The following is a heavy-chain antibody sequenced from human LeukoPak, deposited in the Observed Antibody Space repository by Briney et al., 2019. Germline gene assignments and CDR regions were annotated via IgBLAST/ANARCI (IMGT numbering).Heavy chain of an antibody. CDR3: ARDWENVDCSSTSCPRWFDP. V-gene: IGHV4-39*07. Sequence: SETLSPTCTVSGGSISSSSYYWGWIRQPPGKGLEWIGSIYYSGSTYYNPSLKSRVTISVDTSKNQFSLKLSSVTAADTAVYYCARDWENVDCSSTSCPRWFDPWGQGTLVTVSS. J-gene: IGHJ5*02. CDR1: GGSISSSSYY. CDR2: IYYSGST. D-gene: IGHD2-2*01.